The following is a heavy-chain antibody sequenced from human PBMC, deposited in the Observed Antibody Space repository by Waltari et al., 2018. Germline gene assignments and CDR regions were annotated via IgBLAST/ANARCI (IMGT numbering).Heavy chain of an antibody. D-gene: IGHD1-1*01. CDR1: GYSISSGYY. V-gene: IGHV4-38-2*02. J-gene: IGHJ4*02. CDR2: IYHSGST. Sequence: QVQLQESGPGLVKPSETLSLTRTVSGYSISSGYYWGWIRQPPGKGLEWIGSIYHSGSTYYNPSLKSRVTISVDTSKNQFSLKLSSVTAADTAVYYCALTTGPTFDYWGQGTLVTVSS. CDR3: ALTTGPTFDY.